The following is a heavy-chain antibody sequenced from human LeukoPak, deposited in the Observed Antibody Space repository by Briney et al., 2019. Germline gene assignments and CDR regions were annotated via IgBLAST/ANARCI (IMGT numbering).Heavy chain of an antibody. Sequence: GGSLRLSCAASGFTFSHYAMSWVRQAPGKGLEWVSTITALGGSTYYAESVKGRFTISRDNSKNTLSLQMHSLRAGDTALYFCAKDLWTSTSGYYYYMDVWGKGTSVTVA. CDR1: GFTFSHYA. J-gene: IGHJ6*03. V-gene: IGHV3-23*01. D-gene: IGHD3/OR15-3a*01. CDR3: AKDLWTSTSGYYYYMDV. CDR2: ITALGGST.